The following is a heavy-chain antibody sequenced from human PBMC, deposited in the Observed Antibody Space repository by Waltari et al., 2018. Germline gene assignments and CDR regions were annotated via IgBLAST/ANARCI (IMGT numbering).Heavy chain of an antibody. CDR3: ARLYDNSYYNYASDY. J-gene: IGHJ4*02. Sequence: GYTFNNYGVAWVRQAPGQGLEWMGWISGYNGDTKFAQKFQDRLTMTTDTSTDTAYMELRSLRSDDTAVYYCARLYDNSYYNYASDYWGQGTLVTVSS. CDR2: ISGYNGDT. CDR1: GYTFNNYG. V-gene: IGHV1-18*01. D-gene: IGHD3-22*01.